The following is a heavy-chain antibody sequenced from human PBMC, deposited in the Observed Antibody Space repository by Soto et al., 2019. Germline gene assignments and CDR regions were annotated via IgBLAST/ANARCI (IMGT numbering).Heavy chain of an antibody. V-gene: IGHV3-23*01. CDR1: GFTFSSYA. Sequence: EVQLLESGGGLVQPGGSLRLSCAASGFTFSSYAMNWVRQAPGKGLEWVSTISGGGSGTYYADSVKGRFTISRDNSKNTLYLQMNSLRAEDTAVYYCARGLLRFLEWSPVDPWGQGTLVTVSS. D-gene: IGHD3-3*01. CDR2: ISGGGSGT. CDR3: ARGLLRFLEWSPVDP. J-gene: IGHJ5*02.